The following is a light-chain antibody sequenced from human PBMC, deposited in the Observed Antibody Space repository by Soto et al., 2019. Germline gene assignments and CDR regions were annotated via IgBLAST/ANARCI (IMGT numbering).Light chain of an antibody. Sequence: DIHNTQFPSSLSASVGDRVTITCRASHSISSYLNLYQQKPGKAPKLLIYKASTLKSGVPSRFSGSGSGTEFTLSICSLQPNDCATYCCQLYNSYSVAFGRGTRLEIK. CDR2: KAS. J-gene: IGKJ5*01. CDR1: HSISSY. CDR3: QLYNSYSVA. V-gene: IGKV1-5*03.